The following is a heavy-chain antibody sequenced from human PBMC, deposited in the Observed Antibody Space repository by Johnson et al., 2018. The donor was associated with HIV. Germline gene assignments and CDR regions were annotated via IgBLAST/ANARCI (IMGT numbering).Heavy chain of an antibody. CDR1: GFTVSSNY. J-gene: IGHJ3*02. D-gene: IGHD3-22*01. CDR2: ISYDGSHT. V-gene: IGHV3-66*01. CDR3: ARGLGDSSGYTDAFDI. Sequence: VQLVESGGGLVQPGGSLRLSCAASGFTVSSNYMSWVRQAPGKGLEWVSVISYDGSHTYYADSVKGRFTISRDNSKNTLYLQMNSLSAEDTAVYYCARGLGDSSGYTDAFDIWGQGTLVTVSS.